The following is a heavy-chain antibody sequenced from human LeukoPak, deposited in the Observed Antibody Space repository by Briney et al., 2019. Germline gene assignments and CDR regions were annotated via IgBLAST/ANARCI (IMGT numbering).Heavy chain of an antibody. Sequence: PSETLSLTCTVSGGSISSSRYYWGWIRQPPGKGLEWIGSIYYSGSTYYNPSLKSRVTISVDTSKNQFSLKLSSVTAADTAVYYCASHYYGSGSYSAGHFDYWGQGTLVTVSS. CDR1: GGSISSSRYY. D-gene: IGHD3-10*01. V-gene: IGHV4-39*01. CDR2: IYYSGST. J-gene: IGHJ4*02. CDR3: ASHYYGSGSYSAGHFDY.